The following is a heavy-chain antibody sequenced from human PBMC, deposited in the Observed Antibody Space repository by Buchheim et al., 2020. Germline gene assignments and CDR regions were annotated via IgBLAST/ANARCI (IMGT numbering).Heavy chain of an antibody. V-gene: IGHV3-66*02. CDR3: ARMEVGDHTSITIFGVVIPHYYGMDV. CDR1: GFTVSSNY. J-gene: IGHJ6*02. D-gene: IGHD3-3*01. CDR2: IYSGGST. Sequence: EVQLVESGGGLVQPGGSLRLSCAASGFTVSSNYMSWVRQAPEKGLEWVSVIYSGGSTYYADSVKGRFTISRDNSKNTLYLQMNSLRAEDTAVYYCARMEVGDHTSITIFGVVIPHYYGMDVWGQGTT.